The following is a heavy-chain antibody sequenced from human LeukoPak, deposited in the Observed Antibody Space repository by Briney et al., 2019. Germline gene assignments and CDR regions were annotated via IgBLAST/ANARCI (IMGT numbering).Heavy chain of an antibody. CDR1: GGSISRYY. D-gene: IGHD5-12*01. V-gene: IGHV4-59*12. CDR3: AREVVGGDSGYENDGNNWFDP. CDR2: IYYTGST. Sequence: SETLSLTCIVSGGSISRYYWSWIRQPPGKGLEWIGCIYYTGSTYYNPSLKSRVTISVDRSKNQFSLKLSSVTAADTAVYYCAREVVGGDSGYENDGNNWFDPWGQGTLVTVSS. J-gene: IGHJ5*02.